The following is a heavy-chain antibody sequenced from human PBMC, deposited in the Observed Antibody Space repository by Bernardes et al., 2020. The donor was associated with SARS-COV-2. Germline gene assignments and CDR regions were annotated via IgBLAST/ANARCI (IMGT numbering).Heavy chain of an antibody. CDR1: GYTLTELS. D-gene: IGHD3-9*01. Sequence: ASVKVSCKVSGYTLTELSMHWVRQAPGKGLEWMGGFDPDDGETIYAQKFQGRVTMTEDTSTDTAYMELSSLRSEDTAVYYCATDQRYYDILTGRTYYYGMDVWGQGTTVTVS. V-gene: IGHV1-24*01. J-gene: IGHJ6*02. CDR3: ATDQRYYDILTGRTYYYGMDV. CDR2: FDPDDGET.